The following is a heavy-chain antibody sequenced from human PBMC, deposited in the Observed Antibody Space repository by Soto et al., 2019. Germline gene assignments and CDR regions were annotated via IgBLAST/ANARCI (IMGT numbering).Heavy chain of an antibody. CDR2: INPSGGST. Sequence: ASVKVSCKASGYTFTSYYMHWVRQAPGQGLEWMGIINPSGGSTSYAQKFQGRVTMTRDTSTSTVYMGLRSLRSDDTAVYYCARDRPVRGATSSPHYYYYYGMDVWGQGTTVTVSS. J-gene: IGHJ6*02. V-gene: IGHV1-46*01. CDR3: ARDRPVRGATSSPHYYYYYGMDV. CDR1: GYTFTSYY. D-gene: IGHD3-10*01.